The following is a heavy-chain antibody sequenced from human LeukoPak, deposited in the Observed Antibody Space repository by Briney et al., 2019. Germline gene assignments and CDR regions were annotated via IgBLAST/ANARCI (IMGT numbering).Heavy chain of an antibody. V-gene: IGHV4-31*03. D-gene: IGHD2-15*01. CDR3: ARTPDCSDGSCYQYFQY. J-gene: IGHJ1*01. Sequence: SQTLSLTCTVSGGSISSGDYYWSWIRQSPGKGLEWIGYVHHSGSTYYNPSLKSRVAMSIDTSKDQFSLRVYSVTVADTAVYYCARTPDCSDGSCYQYFQYWGQGALVTVSS. CDR2: VHHSGST. CDR1: GGSISSGDYY.